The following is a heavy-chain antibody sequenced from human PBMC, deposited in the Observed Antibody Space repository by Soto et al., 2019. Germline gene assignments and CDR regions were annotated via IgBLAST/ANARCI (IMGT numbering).Heavy chain of an antibody. CDR2: IYYSGST. J-gene: IGHJ4*02. V-gene: IGHV4-61*05. CDR3: ARTVGGPYYFDY. D-gene: IGHD4-17*01. CDR1: CGSINSRSYY. Sequence: PSETLSLTCTVSCGSINSRSYYWGWIRQPPGKGLEWIGYIYYSGSTNYNPSLKSRVTISVDTSKNQFSLKLSSVTAADTAVYYCARTVGGPYYFDYWGQGTLVTVSS.